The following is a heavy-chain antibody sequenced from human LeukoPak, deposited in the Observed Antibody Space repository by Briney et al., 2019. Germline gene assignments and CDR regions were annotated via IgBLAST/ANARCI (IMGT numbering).Heavy chain of an antibody. V-gene: IGHV3-30-3*01. CDR2: ISYEGDNK. CDR3: ARGRNVVATSGYFDY. Sequence: GKSLRLSCAASGFTFSSYAMHWVRQAPGKGLEWVATISYEGDNKYYVDSLKGRFTISRDNSKNTLYLQMNSLRGEDTAVYFCARGRNVVATSGYFDYWGQGTLVTVSS. D-gene: IGHD5-12*01. CDR1: GFTFSSYA. J-gene: IGHJ4*02.